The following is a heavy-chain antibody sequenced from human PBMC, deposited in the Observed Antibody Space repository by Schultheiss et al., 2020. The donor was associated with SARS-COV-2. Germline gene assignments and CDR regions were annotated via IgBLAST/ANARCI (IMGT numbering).Heavy chain of an antibody. CDR3: AKIAAAATGDFDY. CDR2: ISGSGGST. V-gene: IGHV3-23*01. D-gene: IGHD6-13*01. J-gene: IGHJ4*02. Sequence: GGSLRLSCAASGFTFSGSAMHWVRQASGKGLEWVSAISGSGGSTYYADSVKGRFTISRYNSKNTLYLQMNSLRAEDTAVYYCAKIAAAATGDFDYWGQGTLVTVSS. CDR1: GFTFSGSA.